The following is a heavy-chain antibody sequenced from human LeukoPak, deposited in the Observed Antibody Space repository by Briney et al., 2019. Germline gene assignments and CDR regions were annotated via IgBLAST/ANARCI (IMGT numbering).Heavy chain of an antibody. CDR3: ARDPYSGNYGAYYYYYMDV. J-gene: IGHJ6*03. D-gene: IGHD1-26*01. V-gene: IGHV3-21*06. Sequence: GGSLRLSCAATGFTFTKYWMSWVRQAPGKGLEWVSSTTSSGSYIYYADSVKGRFTISRDNAKNSLYLQMDSLRVEDTAVYYCARDPYSGNYGAYYYYYMDVWGKGTTVTISS. CDR2: TTSSGSYI. CDR1: GFTFTKYW.